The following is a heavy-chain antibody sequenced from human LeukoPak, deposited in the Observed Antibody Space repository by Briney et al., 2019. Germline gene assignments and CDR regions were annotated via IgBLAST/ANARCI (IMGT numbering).Heavy chain of an antibody. J-gene: IGHJ1*01. CDR1: GYAFPNYG. Sequence: GASVKVSCTTSGYAFPNYGISWVRQAPGHGLEWMGWISGYNGNTNYAQKFQGRVTLTTDTSATTAYMELRSLRSDDTAVYYCARDSPFQAAGIDGFQHWGQGTLVTVSS. V-gene: IGHV1-18*01. CDR3: ARDSPFQAAGIDGFQH. CDR2: ISGYNGNT. D-gene: IGHD6-13*01.